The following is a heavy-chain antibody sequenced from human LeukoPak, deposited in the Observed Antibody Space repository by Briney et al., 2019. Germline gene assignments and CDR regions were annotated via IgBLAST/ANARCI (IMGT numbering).Heavy chain of an antibody. D-gene: IGHD6-19*01. CDR2: ISGSGGST. V-gene: IGHV3-11*04. CDR1: GFTFSDYY. J-gene: IGHJ5*02. Sequence: GGSLRLSCAASGFTFSDYYMSWVRQAPGKGLEWVSAISGSGGSTYYADSVKGRFTISRDNAKNSLYLQMNSLRDEDTAVYYCVRDRSGWYGNWFDPWGQGTLVTVSS. CDR3: VRDRSGWYGNWFDP.